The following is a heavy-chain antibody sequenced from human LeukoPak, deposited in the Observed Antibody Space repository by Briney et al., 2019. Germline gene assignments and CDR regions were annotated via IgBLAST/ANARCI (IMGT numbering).Heavy chain of an antibody. V-gene: IGHV4-38-2*02. Sequence: SETLSLTCTVSGYSISSGYYWGWIRQPPGKGLEWIGSIYHSGSTYYNPSLKSRVTISVDTSKNQFSLKLSSVTAADTAVYYCARDLMVRGVTPDYWGQGTLVTVSS. CDR2: IYHSGST. CDR3: ARDLMVRGVTPDY. D-gene: IGHD3-10*01. CDR1: GYSISSGYY. J-gene: IGHJ4*02.